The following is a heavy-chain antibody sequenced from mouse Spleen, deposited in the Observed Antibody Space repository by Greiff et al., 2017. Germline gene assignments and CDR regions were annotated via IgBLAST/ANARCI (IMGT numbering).Heavy chain of an antibody. CDR3: ASYYGSSYDSPFAY. Sequence: EVQLVESGGGLVKPGGSLKLSCAASGFTFSDYGMHWVRQAPEKGLEWVAYISSGSSTIYYADTVKGRFTISRDNAKNTLFLQMTSLRSEDTAMYYCASYYGSSYDSPFAYWGQGTLVTVSA. J-gene: IGHJ3*01. D-gene: IGHD1-1*01. CDR1: GFTFSDYG. V-gene: IGHV5-17*01. CDR2: ISSGSSTI.